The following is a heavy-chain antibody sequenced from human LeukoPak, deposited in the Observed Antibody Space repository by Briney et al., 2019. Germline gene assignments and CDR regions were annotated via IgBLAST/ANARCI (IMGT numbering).Heavy chain of an antibody. Sequence: ASVKVSCKASGYTFTSYDINWVRQATGQGLEWMGWMNPNSGNTGYAQKFQGRVTMTRNTSISTAYMELSSLRSEDTAVYYCARGRKSPNGDYNYYYYYYMDVWGKGTTDTVSS. CDR3: ARGRKSPNGDYNYYYYYYMDV. D-gene: IGHD4-17*01. J-gene: IGHJ6*03. CDR1: GYTFTSYD. CDR2: MNPNSGNT. V-gene: IGHV1-8*01.